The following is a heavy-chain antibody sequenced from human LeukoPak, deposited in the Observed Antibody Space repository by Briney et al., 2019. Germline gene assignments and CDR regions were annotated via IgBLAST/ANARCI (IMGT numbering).Heavy chain of an antibody. V-gene: IGHV3-21*01. J-gene: IGHJ4*02. CDR2: ISTRSTYI. Sequence: GGSLRLSCAASGFTFSNYNMNWVRQAPGRGLEWVSCISTRSTYIYYADSVKGRFTISRDNAKNSLYLQMNSLRADDTAVYYCAREEEWYASGTYYKGFDSWGQGTLVTVSS. CDR1: GFTFSNYN. D-gene: IGHD3-10*01. CDR3: AREEEWYASGTYYKGFDS.